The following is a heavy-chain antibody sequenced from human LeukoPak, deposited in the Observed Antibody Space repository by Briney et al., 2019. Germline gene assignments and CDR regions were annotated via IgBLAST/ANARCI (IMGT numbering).Heavy chain of an antibody. D-gene: IGHD2-2*01. CDR3: ASTHCASPSCYSYYYSGLDV. CDR1: GGSISSGTHY. CDR2: IYNTGSA. V-gene: IGHV4-31*11. J-gene: IGHJ6*02. Sequence: SETLSLTCAVSGGSISSGTHYWNWIRQHPGQGLEWIGHIYNTGSAYYNPSLMSRVSISIDTSENQFSLKLSSVTAADTAVYYCASTHCASPSCYSYYYSGLDVWGQGTTVIVSS.